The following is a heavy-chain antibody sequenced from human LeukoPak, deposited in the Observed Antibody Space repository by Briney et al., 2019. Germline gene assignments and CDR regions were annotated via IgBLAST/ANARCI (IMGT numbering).Heavy chain of an antibody. Sequence: SVKVSCKASGGTFSSYTSSWVRQAPGQGLEWMGRIIPILGIANYAQKFQGRVTITADKSTSTAYMELSSLRSEDTAVYYCARDEQQLDLYYYGMDVWGQGTTVTVSS. CDR2: IIPILGIA. CDR1: GGTFSSYT. D-gene: IGHD6-13*01. CDR3: ARDEQQLDLYYYGMDV. J-gene: IGHJ6*02. V-gene: IGHV1-69*04.